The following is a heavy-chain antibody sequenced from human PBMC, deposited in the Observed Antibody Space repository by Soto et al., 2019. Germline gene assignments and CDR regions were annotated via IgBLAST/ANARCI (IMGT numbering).Heavy chain of an antibody. CDR2: ISYDGSNK. V-gene: IGHV3-30*18. CDR1: GFTFSTYG. D-gene: IGHD3-10*01. J-gene: IGHJ4*02. CDR3: VKDMSYYGSGGQAFDY. Sequence: GGSLRLSCAASGFTFSTYGMHWVRQAPGRGLEWVAVISYDGSNKYYADSVKGRFTISRDSSKSTLFLQMNSLRAEDTAVYYCVKDMSYYGSGGQAFDYWGQGTLVTVSS.